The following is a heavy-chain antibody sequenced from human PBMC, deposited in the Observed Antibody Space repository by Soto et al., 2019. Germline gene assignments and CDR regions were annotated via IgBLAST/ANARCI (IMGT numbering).Heavy chain of an antibody. CDR1: GGSVSSGSYY. D-gene: IGHD4-17*01. CDR2: IYYSGST. CDR3: ARDVSAYGDYVGDYYYGMDV. V-gene: IGHV4-61*01. J-gene: IGHJ6*02. Sequence: SETRSLTCTVSGGSVSSGSYYWSWIRQPPGKGLEWIGYIYYSGSTNYNPSLKSRVTISVDTSKNQFSLKLSSVTAADTAVYYCARDVSAYGDYVGDYYYGMDVWGQGTTVTVSS.